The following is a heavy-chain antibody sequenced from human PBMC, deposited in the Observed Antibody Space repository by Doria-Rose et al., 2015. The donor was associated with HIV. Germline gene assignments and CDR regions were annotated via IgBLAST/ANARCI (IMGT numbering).Heavy chain of an antibody. Sequence: LRLSCAASGFIFSNYWMHWVRQAPGKGLAWVARINSDGSKTDYADSVKGRFTISRDNAKNTLYLQINSLRVEDTAVYYCARDNWNLDYWGRGMLVTVSS. V-gene: IGHV3-74*01. CDR1: GFIFSNYW. CDR2: INSDGSKT. J-gene: IGHJ4*02. D-gene: IGHD1-1*01. CDR3: ARDNWNLDY.